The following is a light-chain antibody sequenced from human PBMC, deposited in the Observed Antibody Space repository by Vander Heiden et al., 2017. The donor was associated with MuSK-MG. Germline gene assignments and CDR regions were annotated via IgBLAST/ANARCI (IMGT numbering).Light chain of an antibody. Sequence: AIRMTQSPSSFSASTGDRVTITCRASQGISSYLAWYQQKPGKAHKLLIYAASTLQSGVPSRFSGSGSGTDFTLTISCLQSEDFATYYCQQDDSYPLTFGGGTKVEIK. V-gene: IGKV1-8*01. CDR2: AAS. CDR3: QQDDSYPLT. CDR1: QGISSY. J-gene: IGKJ4*01.